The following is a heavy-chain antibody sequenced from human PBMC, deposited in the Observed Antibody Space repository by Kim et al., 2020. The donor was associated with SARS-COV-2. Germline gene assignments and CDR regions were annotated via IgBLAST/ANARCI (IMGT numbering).Heavy chain of an antibody. CDR3: ARGGENSFGGVTY. V-gene: IGHV3-74*01. D-gene: IGHD3-16*01. J-gene: IGHJ4*02. Sequence: YADSVKGRFTISRDNARNTLYLQMSSLRAEDTAVYYCARGGENSFGGVTYWGQGTLVTVSS.